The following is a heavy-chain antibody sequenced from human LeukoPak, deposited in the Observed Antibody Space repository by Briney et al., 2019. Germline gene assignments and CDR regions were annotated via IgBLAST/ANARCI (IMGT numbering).Heavy chain of an antibody. CDR3: ASGHQWLVDFDY. J-gene: IGHJ4*02. CDR2: ISSSSASI. V-gene: IGHV3-21*01. Sequence: GGSLRLSCAASGFTFSTYSMNWVRQAPGKGLEWVSSISSSSASIYYADSGKGRFTISRDNAKNSLYLQMNSLRAEDTAVYYCASGHQWLVDFDYWGQGTLVTVSS. CDR1: GFTFSTYS. D-gene: IGHD6-19*01.